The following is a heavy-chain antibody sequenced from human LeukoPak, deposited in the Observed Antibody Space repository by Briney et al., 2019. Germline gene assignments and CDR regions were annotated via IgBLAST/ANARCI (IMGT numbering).Heavy chain of an antibody. CDR2: ISGSGGST. V-gene: IGHV3-23*01. D-gene: IGHD2-2*01. CDR1: GFTFSSYA. CDR3: ARGLGYCSSTSCATHRRRYYYGMDV. Sequence: GGSLRLSCAASGFTFSSYAMSWVRQAPGKGLEWVSAISGSGGSTYYADSVKGRFTISRDNSKNTLYLQMNSLRAEDTAVYYCARGLGYCSSTSCATHRRRYYYGMDVWGQGTTVTVSS. J-gene: IGHJ6*02.